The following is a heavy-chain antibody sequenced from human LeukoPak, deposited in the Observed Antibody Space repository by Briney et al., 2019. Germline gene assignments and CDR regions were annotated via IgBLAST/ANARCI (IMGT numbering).Heavy chain of an antibody. D-gene: IGHD4-23*01. CDR1: GGSISSYY. V-gene: IGHV4-4*09. CDR3: ARGYGGNGYQLVFDY. Sequence: SETLSLTCTVSGGSISSYYWSWIRQPPGKGLEWIGYICTSGSTNYNPSLKSRVTISVDTSKNQFSLKLSSVTAADTAVYYCARGYGGNGYQLVFDYWGQGTLVTVSS. J-gene: IGHJ4*02. CDR2: ICTSGST.